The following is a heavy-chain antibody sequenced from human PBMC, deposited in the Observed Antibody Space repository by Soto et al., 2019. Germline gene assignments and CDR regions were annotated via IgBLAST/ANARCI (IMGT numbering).Heavy chain of an antibody. J-gene: IGHJ4*02. Sequence: ASVKVSCKASGYTFTSYDINWVRQATGQGLEWMGWMNPNSGNTGYAQKFQGRVTMTRNTSISTAYMELSSLRSEDTAVYYCARGGRYFDWLVRRGARPFDYWGQGTLVTVSS. CDR1: GYTFTSYD. CDR2: MNPNSGNT. CDR3: ARGGRYFDWLVRRGARPFDY. D-gene: IGHD3-9*01. V-gene: IGHV1-8*01.